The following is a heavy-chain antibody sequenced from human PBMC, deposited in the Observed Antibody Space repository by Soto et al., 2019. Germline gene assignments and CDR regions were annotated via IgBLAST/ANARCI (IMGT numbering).Heavy chain of an antibody. CDR2: INVGNGNT. V-gene: IGHV1-3*01. Sequence: QVQLVQSGAEAKKPGASVKVSCKASGYTFTDYAIHWVRQAPGQGLEWMGWINVGNGNTGYSRKSPGRVTNARDMSASTDDIEVTSLTSEDTAIYSCAREGAHYTPLDHWGQGTLVSVSS. CDR1: GYTFTDYA. CDR3: AREGAHYTPLDH. J-gene: IGHJ4*02. D-gene: IGHD2-15*01.